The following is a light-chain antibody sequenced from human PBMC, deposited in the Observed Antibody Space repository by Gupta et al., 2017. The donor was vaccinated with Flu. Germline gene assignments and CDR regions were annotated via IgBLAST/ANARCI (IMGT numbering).Light chain of an antibody. CDR3: SSDTSSTARV. Sequence: QSALTQPASVSGSPGQSITMSCTGTSSDIAYNYVSWHQQYPGEAPKLLIYDVNKRPSGISTRFSGSKFGNTASLTISGRQVEDEGYYFCSSDTSSTARVFGTGTKVTVL. J-gene: IGLJ1*01. CDR2: DVN. V-gene: IGLV2-14*01. CDR1: SSDIAYNY.